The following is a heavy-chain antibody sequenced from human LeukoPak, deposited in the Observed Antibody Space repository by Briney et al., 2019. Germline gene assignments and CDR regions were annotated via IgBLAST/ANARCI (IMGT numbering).Heavy chain of an antibody. CDR3: ARSLNNGAFDI. V-gene: IGHV4-4*07. Sequence: SETLSLTCTVSDDSISSYYWSWIRQPAGKGLEWIGRIYTSGSTNYNPSLKSRVTMSVDTSKNQFSLKLSSVTAADTAVYYCARSLNNGAFDIWGQGTMVTVSS. J-gene: IGHJ3*02. D-gene: IGHD1/OR15-1a*01. CDR2: IYTSGST. CDR1: DDSISSYY.